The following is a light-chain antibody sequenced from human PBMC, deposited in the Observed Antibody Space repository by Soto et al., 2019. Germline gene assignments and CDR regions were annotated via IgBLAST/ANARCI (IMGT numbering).Light chain of an antibody. CDR1: SSDVGGYNY. CDR2: EVN. Sequence: SALTQAPAASGSPGQSVAISCTGTSSDVGGYNYVSWYQQHPGKAPKLMIYEVNKRPSGVPDRFSGSKSGNTASLTVSGLQAEDEADYYCSSYAGSSNVFGTGTKVTVL. CDR3: SSYAGSSNV. J-gene: IGLJ1*01. V-gene: IGLV2-8*01.